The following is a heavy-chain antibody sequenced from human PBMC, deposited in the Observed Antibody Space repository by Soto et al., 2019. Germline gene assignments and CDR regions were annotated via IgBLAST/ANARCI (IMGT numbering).Heavy chain of an antibody. CDR3: AKVGIYSNYNYFDF. Sequence: QVLLVQSGGGVVQPGKSLRLSCAASGFRFRAYGIHWVRQAPGKGLEWVAAVSTDGSDRDYADTVKGRFTVYRDNSKDTAFLQMDSRRRDDTAVYYCAKVGIYSNYNYFDFWGQGTLVTVSS. CDR2: VSTDGSDR. D-gene: IGHD4-4*01. J-gene: IGHJ4*02. CDR1: GFRFRAYG. V-gene: IGHV3-30*18.